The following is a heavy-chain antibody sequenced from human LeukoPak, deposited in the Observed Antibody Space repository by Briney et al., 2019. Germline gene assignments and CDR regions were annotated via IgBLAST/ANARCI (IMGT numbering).Heavy chain of an antibody. CDR3: AKDDSREDIVVVPAATAFDY. J-gene: IGHJ4*02. CDR2: IRNDGSNK. Sequence: GGSLRLSCAASGFTFSSYGMHWVRQAPGKGLEWVAFIRNDGSNKYYADSVKGRSTISRDNSKNTLYLQMNSLRAEDTAVYYCAKDDSREDIVVVPAATAFDYWGQGTLVTVSS. D-gene: IGHD2-2*01. CDR1: GFTFSSYG. V-gene: IGHV3-30*02.